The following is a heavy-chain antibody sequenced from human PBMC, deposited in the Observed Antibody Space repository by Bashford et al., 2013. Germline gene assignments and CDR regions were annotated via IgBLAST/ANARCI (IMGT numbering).Heavy chain of an antibody. CDR3: ARDESSLVLHFFDS. CDR2: LSGSGSTT. D-gene: IGHD3-10*01. V-gene: IGHV3-23*01. Sequence: GGSLRLSCSASGFDFGIYGMSWVRQAPGRGLEWVSGLSGSGSTTWYADSMKGRFTVSRDNSRNTLYLQLSNLRADDTAVYFCARDESSLVLHFFDSWGPGTLVTVSS. CDR1: GFDFGIYG. J-gene: IGHJ4*02.